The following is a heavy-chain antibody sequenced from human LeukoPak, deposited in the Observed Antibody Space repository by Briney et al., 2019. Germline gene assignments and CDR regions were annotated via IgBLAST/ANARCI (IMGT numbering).Heavy chain of an antibody. D-gene: IGHD4-11*01. J-gene: IGHJ2*01. CDR3: ARLGRSPTVTYYWSIDV. V-gene: IGHV1-69*05. Sequence: SVKVSCKASGGTFSSYAISWVRQAPGQGLEWMGRIIPIFGTANYAQKFQGRVTITTDESTSTAYMELSSLRSEDTAVYYCARLGRSPTVTYYWSIDVWGRGMLVTVSS. CDR1: GGTFSSYA. CDR2: IIPIFGTA.